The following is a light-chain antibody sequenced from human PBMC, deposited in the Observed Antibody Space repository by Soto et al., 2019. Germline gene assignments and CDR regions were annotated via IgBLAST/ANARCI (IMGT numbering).Light chain of an antibody. CDR3: QVWDSRSDHYV. CDR2: DDS. V-gene: IGLV3-21*02. Sequence: YELTQPPSVSVAPGQTARITCGGNNIGSKSVHLYQQKPGQAPVLVVYDDSDRPSVIPERFSGSNSGNTATLTISRVEAGDEAYYYCQVWDSRSDHYVFGTGTKLTVL. J-gene: IGLJ1*01. CDR1: NIGSKS.